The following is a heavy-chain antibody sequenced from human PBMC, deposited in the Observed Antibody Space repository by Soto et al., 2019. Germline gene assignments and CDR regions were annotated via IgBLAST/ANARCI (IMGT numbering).Heavy chain of an antibody. CDR3: ARDTSGWYKGEFDY. J-gene: IGHJ4*02. CDR2: ISSSSRYM. D-gene: IGHD6-19*01. V-gene: IGHV3-21*01. Sequence: GGSLRLSCAASGFTFSDYSMDWVRQAPGKGLDWVSSISSSSRYMYYADSVKGRFTISRDNAKNSLYLQMNSLRAEDTAVYYCARDTSGWYKGEFDYWGQGTLVTVSS. CDR1: GFTFSDYS.